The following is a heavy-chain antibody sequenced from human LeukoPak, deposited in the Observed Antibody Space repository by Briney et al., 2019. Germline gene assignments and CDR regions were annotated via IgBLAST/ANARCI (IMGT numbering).Heavy chain of an antibody. D-gene: IGHD3-3*01. CDR1: GGSFSGYY. CDR3: ARSSVLRFLAR. V-gene: IGHV4-34*01. CDR2: INHSGST. J-gene: IGHJ4*02. Sequence: SETLSLTCAVYGGSFSGYYWSWIRQPPGKGLEWIGEINHSGSTNYNPSLKSRVTISVDTSKNQFSLKLSSVTAADTAVYYCARSSVLRFLARWGQGTLVTVSS.